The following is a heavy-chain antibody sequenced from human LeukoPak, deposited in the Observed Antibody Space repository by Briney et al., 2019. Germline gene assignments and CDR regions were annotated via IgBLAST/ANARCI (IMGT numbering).Heavy chain of an antibody. CDR3: ARGPYYDFWSGYPAGGYFDY. CDR2: IIPILGIA. D-gene: IGHD3-3*01. V-gene: IGHV1-69*04. J-gene: IGHJ4*02. CDR1: GGTFSSYA. Sequence: SVKVSCKASGGTFSSYAISWVRQAPGQGLEWMGRIIPILGIANYAQKFQGRVTITADKSTSTAYMELSSLRSEDTAVYYCARGPYYDFWSGYPAGGYFDYWGQGTLVTVSS.